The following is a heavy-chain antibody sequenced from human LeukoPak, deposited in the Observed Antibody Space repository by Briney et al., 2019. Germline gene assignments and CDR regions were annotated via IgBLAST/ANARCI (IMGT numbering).Heavy chain of an antibody. CDR2: IYYSGSI. D-gene: IGHD5-18*01. CDR3: ARKGYSYGSDASDI. J-gene: IGHJ3*02. Sequence: SETLSLTCAVSGYSISSSNWWGWIRQPPGKGLEWIGYIYYSGSIYYNPSLKSRVTMSVDTSKNQFSLKLSSVTAVDTAVYYCARKGYSYGSDASDIWGQGTMVTVSS. CDR1: GYSISSSNW. V-gene: IGHV4-28*05.